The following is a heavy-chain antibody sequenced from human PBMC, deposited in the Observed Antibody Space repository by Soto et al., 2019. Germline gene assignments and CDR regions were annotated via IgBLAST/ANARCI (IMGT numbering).Heavy chain of an antibody. V-gene: IGHV1-69*06. Sequence: QVVLLQSGAEVKAPGSSVRVSCQVSGSTFNNFAFSWVRQAPGNGPEWMGGIVVDSNTAEYSQRFQARVTITADTSSKSLYMELGSLTFEGTAGYYCARAIKRWEVNYSFDFWGQGTLVTVSS. CDR2: IVVDSNTA. CDR1: GSTFNNFA. J-gene: IGHJ4*02. CDR3: ARAIKRWEVNYSFDF. D-gene: IGHD1-26*01.